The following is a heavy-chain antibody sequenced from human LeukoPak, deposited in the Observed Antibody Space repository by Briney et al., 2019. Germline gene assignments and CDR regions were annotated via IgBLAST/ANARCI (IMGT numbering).Heavy chain of an antibody. D-gene: IGHD1-1*01. CDR3: ARSTSLQPLNY. Sequence: GESLKISCKGSGYTFTNYWIAWVRQMPGKGLEWMGIIYPDDSDTRYSPSFQGQVTISVDKSITTAYLQWTSLKASDTAMYYCARSTSLQPLNYWGQGTLVTVSS. CDR2: IYPDDSDT. CDR1: GYTFTNYW. J-gene: IGHJ4*02. V-gene: IGHV5-51*01.